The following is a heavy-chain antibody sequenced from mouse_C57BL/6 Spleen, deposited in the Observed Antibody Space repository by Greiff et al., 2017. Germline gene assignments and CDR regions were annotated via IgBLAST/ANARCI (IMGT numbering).Heavy chain of an antibody. CDR1: GYTFTSYW. Sequence: QVHVKQPGTELVKPGASVKLSCKASGYTFTSYWMHWVKQRPGQGLEWIGNINPSNGGTNYNEKFKSKATLTVDKSSSTAYMQLSSLTSEDSAVYYCAREEGTTVFDYWGQGTTLTVSS. V-gene: IGHV1-53*01. CDR2: INPSNGGT. D-gene: IGHD1-1*01. J-gene: IGHJ2*01. CDR3: AREEGTTVFDY.